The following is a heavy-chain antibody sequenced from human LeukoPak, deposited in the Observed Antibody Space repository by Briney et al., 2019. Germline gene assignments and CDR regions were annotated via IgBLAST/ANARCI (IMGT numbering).Heavy chain of an antibody. Sequence: GGSLRLSCAASGFTFSTYEMNWVRQAPGKGLEWVSYISSSGTVIYYADSVKGRSTISRDNAKKSLYLLMNSLRAEDTAVYYCAREPTIPYFDYWGQGTLVTVPS. V-gene: IGHV3-48*03. J-gene: IGHJ4*02. CDR3: AREPTIPYFDY. D-gene: IGHD4/OR15-4a*01. CDR1: GFTFSTYE. CDR2: ISSSGTVI.